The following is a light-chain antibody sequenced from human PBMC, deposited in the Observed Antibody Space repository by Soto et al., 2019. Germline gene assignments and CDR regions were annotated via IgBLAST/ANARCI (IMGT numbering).Light chain of an antibody. J-gene: IGKJ1*01. CDR2: GAS. CDR1: QSVSSNY. Sequence: EIVLTQSPGTLSLSPGERATLPCRASQSVSSNYLAWYQQKPGQAPRLLIYGASSRAPGIPDRFSGSGSGTDFTLTISSLDPKDFAVYYCQQYASSPRTFGQGTKVDIK. CDR3: QQYASSPRT. V-gene: IGKV3-20*01.